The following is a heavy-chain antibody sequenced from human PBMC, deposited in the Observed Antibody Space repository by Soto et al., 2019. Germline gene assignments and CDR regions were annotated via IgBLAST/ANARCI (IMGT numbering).Heavy chain of an antibody. V-gene: IGHV3-66*01. CDR1: GFTVSSNY. Sequence: HPGGSLRLSCAASGFTVSSNYMSWVRQAPGKGLGWVSIISSGSSTSYADSVKGRFTISRDNAKNTLYLQMNSLRAEDTAVYYCARDPTYFYDSSGYYDYWGQGTLVTVSS. CDR2: ISSGSST. CDR3: ARDPTYFYDSSGYYDY. D-gene: IGHD3-22*01. J-gene: IGHJ4*02.